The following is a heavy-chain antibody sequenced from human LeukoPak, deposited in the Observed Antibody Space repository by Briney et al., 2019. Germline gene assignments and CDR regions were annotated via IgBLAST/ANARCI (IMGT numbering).Heavy chain of an antibody. CDR3: ARAEAAAGTLGEYYYYYYMDV. V-gene: IGHV3-21*01. J-gene: IGHJ6*03. D-gene: IGHD6-13*01. CDR2: ISSSSSYI. Sequence: GGSLRLSCAASGFTFSSHWMSWVRQAPGKGLEWVSSISSSSSYIYYADSVKGRFTISRDNAKNSLYLQMNSLRAEHTAVYYCARAEAAAGTLGEYYYYYYMDVWGKGTTVTVSS. CDR1: GFTFSSHW.